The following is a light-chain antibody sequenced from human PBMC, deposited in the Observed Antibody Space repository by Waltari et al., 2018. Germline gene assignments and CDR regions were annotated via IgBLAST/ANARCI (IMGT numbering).Light chain of an antibody. V-gene: IGKV3-11*01. CDR3: QQRSNSWT. Sequence: LSCGASQSVSSYVAWYQQKPGQAPRLLIHDASNRATGIPARFSGSGSGTDFTLTISSLEPEDFAVYYCQQRSNSWTFGQGTKVEIK. CDR1: QSVSSY. CDR2: DAS. J-gene: IGKJ1*01.